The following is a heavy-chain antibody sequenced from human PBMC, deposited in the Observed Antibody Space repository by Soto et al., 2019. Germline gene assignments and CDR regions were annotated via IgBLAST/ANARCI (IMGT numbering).Heavy chain of an antibody. CDR3: AKGRRYGSSSLAFDI. J-gene: IGHJ3*02. V-gene: IGHV3-9*01. Sequence: EVQLVESGGGLVQPGTSLRLSCAASGLTFDDYAMHWVRQAPGKGLEWVSGISWNSGSIGYADSVKGRFTISRDNAKNSLYLQMNSVRAEDTALYYCAKGRRYGSSSLAFDIWGQGTMVTVSS. D-gene: IGHD6-6*01. CDR1: GLTFDDYA. CDR2: ISWNSGSI.